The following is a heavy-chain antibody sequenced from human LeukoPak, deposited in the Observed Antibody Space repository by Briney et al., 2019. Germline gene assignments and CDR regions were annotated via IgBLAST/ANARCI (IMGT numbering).Heavy chain of an antibody. D-gene: IGHD2-2*01. V-gene: IGHV1-2*02. Sequence: ASVKVSCKASGYTFTGYYMHWVRQAPGQGLEWMGWINPNSGGTNYAQKFQGRVTMTRDTSISTAYMELSRLRSDDTAVYYCARGKYCSSTSCFFRSYYYYMDVWGKGTTVTVSS. CDR2: INPNSGGT. CDR3: ARGKYCSSTSCFFRSYYYYMDV. J-gene: IGHJ6*03. CDR1: GYTFTGYY.